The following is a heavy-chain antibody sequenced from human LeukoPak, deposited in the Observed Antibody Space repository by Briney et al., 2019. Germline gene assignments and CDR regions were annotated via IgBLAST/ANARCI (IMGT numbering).Heavy chain of an antibody. CDR2: IIPIFGTA. V-gene: IGHV1-69*13. CDR3: ARIDVEERDRSPSGGAFDI. CDR1: GGTFSSYA. D-gene: IGHD3-10*01. J-gene: IGHJ3*02. Sequence: GASVKVSCKASGGTFSSYAISWVRQAPGQGLEWMGGIIPIFGTANYAQKFQGRVTITADESTSTAYMELSSLRSEDTAVYYCARIDVEERDRSPSGGAFDIWGQGTMVTVSS.